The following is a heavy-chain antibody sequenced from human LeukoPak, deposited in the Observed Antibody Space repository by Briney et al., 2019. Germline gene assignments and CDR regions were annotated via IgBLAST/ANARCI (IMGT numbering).Heavy chain of an antibody. V-gene: IGHV4-34*01. CDR1: GGSFSGYY. CDR3: ARVPYSSGWYGQDGWFDP. CDR2: IYYSGST. J-gene: IGHJ5*02. D-gene: IGHD6-19*01. Sequence: PSETLSLTCAVYGGSFSGYYWSWIRQPSGKGLEWIRSIYYSGSTYYNPSLKSRVTISVDTSKNQFSLKLSSVTAADTAVYYCARVPYSSGWYGQDGWFDPWGQGTLVTVSS.